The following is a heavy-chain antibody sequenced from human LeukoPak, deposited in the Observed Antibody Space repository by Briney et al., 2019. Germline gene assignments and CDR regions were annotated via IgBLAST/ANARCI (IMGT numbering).Heavy chain of an antibody. CDR1: GGSISSYY. CDR3: ARVSLGELSPNFDY. D-gene: IGHD3-16*02. CDR2: IYYSGST. Sequence: PSETLSLTCTVSGGSISSYYWSWIRQPPGKGLEWIGYIYYSGSTKYNPSLKSRVTISVDTSKNQFSLKLSSVTAADTAVYYCARVSLGELSPNFDYWGQGTLVTVSS. V-gene: IGHV4-59*01. J-gene: IGHJ4*02.